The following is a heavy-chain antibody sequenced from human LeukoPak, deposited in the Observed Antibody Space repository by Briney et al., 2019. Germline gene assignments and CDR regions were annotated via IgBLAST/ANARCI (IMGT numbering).Heavy chain of an antibody. J-gene: IGHJ4*02. D-gene: IGHD6-19*01. CDR1: GGSISDDY. V-gene: IGHV4-4*07. CDR3: ARGAGPFDS. Sequence: SETLSLTCTVSGGSISDDYWSWIRQPAGKGPEWIGRIYNSETANYNPSLKSRVTMSVDTSKNQLSLRLRSVTAADTAVCYCARGAGPFDSWGQGTLVTVSS. CDR2: IYNSETA.